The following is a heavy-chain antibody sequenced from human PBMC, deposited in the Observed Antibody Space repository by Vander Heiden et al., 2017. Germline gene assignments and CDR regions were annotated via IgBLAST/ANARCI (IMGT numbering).Heavy chain of an antibody. D-gene: IGHD3-22*01. CDR3: ARGKNDTSSWFDP. CDR2: INHSGSS. V-gene: IGHV4-34*01. J-gene: IGHJ5*02. Sequence: QVQLQQWGAGLLKSSETLSLTCAVYGGSFSGNYWSWIRQPPGKGPEWIGEINHSGSSNYNTSLKGRVIISIDTSKKQFSLKLSSVTAADTAVYYCARGKNDTSSWFDPWGQGTLVTVS. CDR1: GGSFSGNY.